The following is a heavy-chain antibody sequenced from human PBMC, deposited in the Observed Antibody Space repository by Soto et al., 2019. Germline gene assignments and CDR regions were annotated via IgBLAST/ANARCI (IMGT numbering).Heavy chain of an antibody. J-gene: IGHJ6*02. V-gene: IGHV1-69*12. CDR3: ARDGRAAAGAYYYYGMDV. CDR1: GGTFSSYA. Sequence: QVQLVQSGAEVKKPGSSVKVSCKASGGTFSSYAISWVRQAPGQGLEWMGGIIPIFGTANYAQKFQGRVTMTADESTSTAYMELSSLRSEDTAVYYCARDGRAAAGAYYYYGMDVWGQGTTVTVSS. CDR2: IIPIFGTA. D-gene: IGHD6-13*01.